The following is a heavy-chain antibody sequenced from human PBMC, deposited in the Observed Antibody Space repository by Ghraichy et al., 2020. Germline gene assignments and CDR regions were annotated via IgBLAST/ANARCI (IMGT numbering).Heavy chain of an antibody. V-gene: IGHV3-48*02. CDR3: ARGSKVVRFFYYDGMDV. D-gene: IGHD4-23*01. Sequence: GALRLSCVGSGFTLSSYSMNWVRQSPGRGLEWISYITGSSRTITYADSVKGRFTISRDNAQNSLYLQMNSLRDEDTAVYYCARGSKVVRFFYYDGMDVWGQGTTVTVSS. CDR1: GFTLSSYS. CDR2: ITGSSRTI. J-gene: IGHJ6*02.